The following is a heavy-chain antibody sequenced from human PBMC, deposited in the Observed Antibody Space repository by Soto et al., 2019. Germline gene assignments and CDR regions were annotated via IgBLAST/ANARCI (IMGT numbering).Heavy chain of an antibody. Sequence: QVQLVQSGAEVKKPGASVKVSCKASGYTFTSYDFNWVRQATGQGLEWMGWMNPNSGNTGYAQKFQGRVTMTRNTSIXTXYXXLSRQRSEDTSVYYCARRGLRSSSTFSYFSYGMDAWGQGTTVTVSS. CDR1: GYTFTSYD. CDR3: ARRGLRSSSTFSYFSYGMDA. V-gene: IGHV1-8*01. J-gene: IGHJ6*02. D-gene: IGHD6-6*01. CDR2: MNPNSGNT.